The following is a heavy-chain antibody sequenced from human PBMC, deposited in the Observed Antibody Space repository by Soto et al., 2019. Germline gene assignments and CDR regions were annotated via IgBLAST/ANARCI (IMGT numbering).Heavy chain of an antibody. CDR1: GFTFSAYW. CDR2: ISDDGSTA. Sequence: GSLRLSCSVSGFTFSAYWMHWVRQVPGKGLTWVSRISDDGSTATYADSVKGRFVISRDNAKNSPYLEMNTLRADDSGLYYCARGPRVSSTGTGAHWGQGTLVTVSS. J-gene: IGHJ4*02. D-gene: IGHD1-1*01. CDR3: ARGPRVSSTGTGAH. V-gene: IGHV3-74*01.